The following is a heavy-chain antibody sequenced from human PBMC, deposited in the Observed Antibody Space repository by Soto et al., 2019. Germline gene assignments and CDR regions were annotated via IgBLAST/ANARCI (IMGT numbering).Heavy chain of an antibody. Sequence: QITLKESGPTLVKPTQTLTLTCTFSGFSLSTSGVGVGWIRQPPGKALEWLALIYWDDDKRYSPSLKNRLTITKDNSKNQVVLTMTNMDPVDTATYYCAQNSITMIRGVFDYWGQGTLVTVSS. CDR1: GFSLSTSGVG. CDR3: AQNSITMIRGVFDY. V-gene: IGHV2-5*02. J-gene: IGHJ4*02. CDR2: IYWDDDK. D-gene: IGHD3-10*01.